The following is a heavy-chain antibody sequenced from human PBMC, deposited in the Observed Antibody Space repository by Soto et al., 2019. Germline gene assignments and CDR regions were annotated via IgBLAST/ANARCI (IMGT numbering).Heavy chain of an antibody. V-gene: IGHV1-3*01. D-gene: IGHD6-6*01. CDR3: ARSPSRMAAETQLAP. Sequence: QVQLVQSGAEVRKPGASVKISCKASGYIFTSYAIHWLRQAPGQRLEWMGWINGGAGDTRYSVNFQGSVTFTRDTAATTAFMDLSSLSSADTAIYYCARSPSRMAAETQLAPGGQGTLVSVSS. J-gene: IGHJ5*02. CDR2: INGGAGDT. CDR1: GYIFTSYA.